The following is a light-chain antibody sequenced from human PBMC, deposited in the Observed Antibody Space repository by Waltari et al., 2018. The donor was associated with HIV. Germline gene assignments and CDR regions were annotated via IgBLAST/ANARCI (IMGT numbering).Light chain of an antibody. J-gene: IGLJ2*01. CDR3: SSYAGSHTLI. V-gene: IGLV2-23*02. CDR1: SGDVGSYNL. Sequence: QSALTQPASVSGSPGQSITISCTGSSGDVGSYNLVSWYQLLPGKVPKLLIYEVSKRPSGVSNRFSGSKSDTTASLTISGLQADDEADYYCSSYAGSHTLIFGGGTKLTVL. CDR2: EVS.